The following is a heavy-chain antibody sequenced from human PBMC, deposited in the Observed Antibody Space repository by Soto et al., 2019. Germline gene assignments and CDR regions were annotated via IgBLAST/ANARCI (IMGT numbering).Heavy chain of an antibody. V-gene: IGHV3-30*03. CDR3: ARDYPGGSYYDY. J-gene: IGHJ4*02. Sequence: PGGSLRLSCAASGFTFSSYGMHWVRQAPGKGLEWVAVISYDGSNKYYADSVKGRFTISRDNAKNSLYLQMNSLRAEDTAVYYCARDYPGGSYYDYWGQGTLVTVSS. CDR1: GFTFSSYG. D-gene: IGHD1-26*01. CDR2: ISYDGSNK.